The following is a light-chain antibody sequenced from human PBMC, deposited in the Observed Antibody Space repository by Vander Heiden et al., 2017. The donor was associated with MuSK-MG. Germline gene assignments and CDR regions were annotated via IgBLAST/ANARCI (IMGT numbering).Light chain of an antibody. V-gene: IGLV7-43*01. Sequence: QTVVTQEPSLTVSQGGTVTLTCASSAGAVTIGYYANWFQQKPGQAPRALIYSTNNKHSWTPARFSGSLLGGKAALTLSGVQPEDEAEYSCLLYYGGAWVFGGGTKLTVL. CDR2: STN. CDR3: LLYYGGAWV. CDR1: AGAVTIGYY. J-gene: IGLJ3*02.